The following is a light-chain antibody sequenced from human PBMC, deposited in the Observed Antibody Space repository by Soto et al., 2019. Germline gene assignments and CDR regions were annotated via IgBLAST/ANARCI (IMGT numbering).Light chain of an antibody. CDR3: LQHNTYPLS. CDR1: QSVSGW. CDR2: AVS. V-gene: IGKV1-5*01. Sequence: MQMTHSPLTLSASFEYAFTVTVRASQSVSGWLAWYQQKPGKAPTRLIYAVSSLQNGVPSRFSGTGSGTEFTLTISSLQPEDFATYYCLQHNTYPLSFGGGTKVDI. J-gene: IGKJ4*01.